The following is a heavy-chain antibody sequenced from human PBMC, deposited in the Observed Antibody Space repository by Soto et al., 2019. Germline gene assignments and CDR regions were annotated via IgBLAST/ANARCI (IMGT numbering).Heavy chain of an antibody. CDR1: GFTFSSYA. V-gene: IGHV3-23*01. J-gene: IGHJ6*02. Sequence: PGGSLRLSCAASGFTFSSYAMSWVRQAPGKGLEWVSSISGSGGSTYYADSVKGRFTISRDNSKNTLYRQMNSLRAEDTAVYYCAKASDYPGYYYYGMDLWCQGTTVTVSS. D-gene: IGHD5-12*01. CDR3: AKASDYPGYYYYGMDL. CDR2: ISGSGGST.